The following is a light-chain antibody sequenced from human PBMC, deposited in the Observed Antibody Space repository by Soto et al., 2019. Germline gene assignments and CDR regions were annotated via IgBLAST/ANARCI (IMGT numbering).Light chain of an antibody. Sequence: ETVLTQSPGTLSLSPGKRATLSCWASQSVHSSHLAWYQQRPGQPPRLLIYGASSRATGIPDRFSGSGSGTVFTLTISRLEPEDFAVYFCQQYDSSPTTFGQGTKVDIK. CDR3: QQYDSSPTT. V-gene: IGKV3-20*01. CDR1: QSVHSSH. J-gene: IGKJ1*01. CDR2: GAS.